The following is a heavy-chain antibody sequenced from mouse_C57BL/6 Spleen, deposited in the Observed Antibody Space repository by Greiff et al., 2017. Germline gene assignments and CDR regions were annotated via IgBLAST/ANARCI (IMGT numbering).Heavy chain of an antibody. CDR3: ASLVRDYFDY. V-gene: IGHV1-69*01. Sequence: VQLQQPGAELVMPGASVKLSCKASGYTFTSYWMHWVKQRPGQGLEWIGEIDPSDSYTNYNQKFKGKSTLTVDKSSSTAYMQLSSLTSEDSAVYNCASLVRDYFDYWGQGTTLTVSS. D-gene: IGHD2-14*01. J-gene: IGHJ2*01. CDR2: IDPSDSYT. CDR1: GYTFTSYW.